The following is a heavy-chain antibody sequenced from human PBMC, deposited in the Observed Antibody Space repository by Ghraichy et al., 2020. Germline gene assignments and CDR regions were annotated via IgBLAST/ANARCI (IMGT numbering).Heavy chain of an antibody. CDR3: ASQGVWFGGNVYYYALDV. CDR1: GGSVSSSTYY. D-gene: IGHD3-10*01. Sequence: SETLSLSCTVSGGSVSSSTYYWGWIRQPPGKGLEWIGSIYYTGSTNYNPSLKSRVTISVDTSKDQFSLKLSSVTAADTAVYYCASQGVWFGGNVYYYALDVWSQGTTVTVSS. J-gene: IGHJ6*02. V-gene: IGHV4-39*01. CDR2: IYYTGST.